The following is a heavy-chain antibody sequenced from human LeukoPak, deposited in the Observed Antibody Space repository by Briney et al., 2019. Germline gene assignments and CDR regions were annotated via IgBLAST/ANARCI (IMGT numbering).Heavy chain of an antibody. CDR1: GFTFSSYA. Sequence: SGGSLRLSCAASGFTFSSYAMSWVRQAPGKGLEWVSAITDSGDVTYYADSVKGRFIVSRDNSKNTLSLQMNSLRNEDTAVYYCAKDAAMTTIYYFDYWGQGTLVTVSS. CDR2: ITDSGDVT. J-gene: IGHJ4*02. CDR3: AKDAAMTTIYYFDY. V-gene: IGHV3-23*01. D-gene: IGHD2-21*02.